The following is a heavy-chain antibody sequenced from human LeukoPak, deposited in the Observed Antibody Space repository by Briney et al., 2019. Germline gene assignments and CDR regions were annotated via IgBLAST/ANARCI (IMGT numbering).Heavy chain of an antibody. Sequence: PGGSLRLSCAASEFDFSSHAMTWVRQAPGKGLEWVSAISISGSKTYYADSVKGRFTISRDNSKNTLYLQMNSLRAEDTAVYYCAKFLGVSVWYGISGPWGQGTLVTVSS. D-gene: IGHD3-10*01. CDR1: EFDFSSHA. CDR2: ISISGSKT. V-gene: IGHV3-23*01. CDR3: AKFLGVSVWYGISGP. J-gene: IGHJ5*02.